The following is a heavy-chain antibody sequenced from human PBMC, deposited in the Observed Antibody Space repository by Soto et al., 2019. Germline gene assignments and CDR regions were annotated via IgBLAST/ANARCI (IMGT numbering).Heavy chain of an antibody. CDR3: TTGPGYSYGLWCVDV. CDR2: IKSKTDGGTT. V-gene: IGHV3-15*01. Sequence: GGSLRLSCVASGLTFRNAWMNWVRQAPGKGLEWAGRIKSKTDGGTTDYAAPVKGRFTISRDDSKNTVYLQMTSLKKEDTAVYYCTTGPGYSYGLWCVDVWGQGTSVTVSS. D-gene: IGHD5-18*01. J-gene: IGHJ6*02. CDR1: GLTFRNAW.